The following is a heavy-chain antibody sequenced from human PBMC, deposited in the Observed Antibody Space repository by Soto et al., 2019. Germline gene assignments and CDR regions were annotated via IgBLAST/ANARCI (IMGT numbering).Heavy chain of an antibody. D-gene: IGHD3-3*01. CDR2: ITGSGGAT. CDR1: GFTFSSYA. J-gene: IGHJ6*02. CDR3: AREAHIDFWSGYHYYAMDV. Sequence: GGSLRLSCAVSGFTFSSYAMSWVRQAPGKGLELVSAITGSGGATYYAHSVRGRITISRDNSKNTLYLQVNSLRAEDTAVYYCAREAHIDFWSGYHYYAMDVWGHGTMVTVSS. V-gene: IGHV3-23*01.